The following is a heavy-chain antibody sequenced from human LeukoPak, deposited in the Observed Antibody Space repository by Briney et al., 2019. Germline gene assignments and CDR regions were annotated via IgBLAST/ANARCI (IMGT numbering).Heavy chain of an antibody. CDR2: ISYDGSNK. D-gene: IGHD3-10*01. J-gene: IGHJ3*01. Sequence: GRSLRLSCAASGFTFSSYAMHWVRQAPGKELEWVAVISYDGSNKCYADSVKGRFTISRDNSKNTLYLQMNSLRAEDTAVYYCATVTAGWFDPWGQGTMVTVSS. CDR1: GFTFSSYA. CDR3: ATVTAGWFDP. V-gene: IGHV3-30*04.